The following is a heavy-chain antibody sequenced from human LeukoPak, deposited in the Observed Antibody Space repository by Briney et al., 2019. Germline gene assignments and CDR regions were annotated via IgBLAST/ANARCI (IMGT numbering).Heavy chain of an antibody. CDR3: ARRSDTSMVTGWFDP. D-gene: IGHD5-18*01. J-gene: IGHJ5*02. CDR1: GYSFTSYW. V-gene: IGHV5-51*01. CDR2: IYPGDSDT. Sequence: GESLKISWKGSGYSFTSYWIGWVRHMPGKGLEWMGIIYPGDSDTRYSPSFQGQVTISADKSISTAYLQWSSLKASDTAMYYCARRSDTSMVTGWFDPWGQGTLVTVSS.